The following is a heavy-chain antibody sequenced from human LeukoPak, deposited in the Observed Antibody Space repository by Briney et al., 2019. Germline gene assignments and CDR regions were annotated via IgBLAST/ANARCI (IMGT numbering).Heavy chain of an antibody. CDR3: ARETPGAGHFDY. CDR2: IYYSGGT. CDR1: GCSINYYY. V-gene: IGHV4-59*01. D-gene: IGHD7-27*01. J-gene: IGHJ4*02. Sequence: SETLSLTCTVSGCSINYYYWMWIRQPPGKGLEWIGYIYYSGGTHYNPSLKSRVTMLVDTSKNQFSLKLTAVTAADTAVYYCARETPGAGHFDYWGQGSLVTVSS.